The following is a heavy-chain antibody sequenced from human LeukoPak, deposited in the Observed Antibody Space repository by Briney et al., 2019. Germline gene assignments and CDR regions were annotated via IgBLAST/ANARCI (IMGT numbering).Heavy chain of an antibody. CDR3: ARDGATTVVTNDY. J-gene: IGHJ4*02. CDR1: GYTFASYG. Sequence: ASVKVSCKASGYTFASYGISWVRQAPGQGLEWMGWISAFNGHTSYAEKFQGRDTMTTDTSTTTAYIDLRSLTSDDTAVYYCARDGATTVVTNDYWGQGTLVTVSS. CDR2: ISAFNGHT. V-gene: IGHV1-18*01. D-gene: IGHD4-23*01.